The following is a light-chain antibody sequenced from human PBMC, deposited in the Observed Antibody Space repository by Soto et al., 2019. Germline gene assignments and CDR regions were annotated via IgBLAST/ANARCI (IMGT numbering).Light chain of an antibody. Sequence: DIQMTQSPSSLSASVGDRVTVTCRASQGISNFLAWYQQKPGRVPKLLIYAASALVSGVPSRFSGGGSGTDFTLTISSLQPEDVAYYYCQNYHSAPFTFGPGTKADIK. CDR1: QGISNF. CDR2: AAS. CDR3: QNYHSAPFT. J-gene: IGKJ3*01. V-gene: IGKV1-27*01.